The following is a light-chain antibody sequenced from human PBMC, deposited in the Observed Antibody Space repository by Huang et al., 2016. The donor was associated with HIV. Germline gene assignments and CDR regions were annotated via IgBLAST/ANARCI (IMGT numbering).Light chain of an antibody. J-gene: IGKJ4*01. CDR2: DAS. Sequence: EVVLTQSPVTLSLSPGERATLSCRASQTVGSYLAWYQKKPGQSPRLLIYDASNMATGIPARFSGSGYGTDFTLTISTLEPEDFAVYYCQQRVNWPLTFGGGTKVEIK. V-gene: IGKV3-11*01. CDR1: QTVGSY. CDR3: QQRVNWPLT.